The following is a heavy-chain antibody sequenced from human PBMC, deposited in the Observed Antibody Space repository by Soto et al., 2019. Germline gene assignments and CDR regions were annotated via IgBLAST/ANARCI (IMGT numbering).Heavy chain of an antibody. CDR2: IYFSGST. D-gene: IGHD3-16*01. Sequence: SEPLSHTCTVSGGCVNPFYWTWMRQPPGKGLEWIGKIYFSGSTNYNPSLQSRVTMTIDTSKNQFSPHLSSVTAADTPVYYCAKGSPDYAAWFEPWGQGTPVSVSS. CDR3: AKGSPDYAAWFEP. CDR1: GGCVNPFY. J-gene: IGHJ5*02. V-gene: IGHV4-59*02.